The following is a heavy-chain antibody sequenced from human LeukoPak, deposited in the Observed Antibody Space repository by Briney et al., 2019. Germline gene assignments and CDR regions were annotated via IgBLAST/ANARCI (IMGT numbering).Heavy chain of an antibody. D-gene: IGHD2-2*01. CDR2: IIGNGASS. J-gene: IGHJ5*02. Sequence: GSMILCGTASGLRRGVAGVNWVRPAPGKGAELVPAIIGNGASSYYVDSVKGRFTISRDNSKNTLYLQMNSLRAEDTGVYYCAKRISSGTTCYPIDPWGQGTLVTVSS. CDR1: GLRRGVAG. CDR3: AKRISSGTTCYPIDP. V-gene: IGHV3-23*01.